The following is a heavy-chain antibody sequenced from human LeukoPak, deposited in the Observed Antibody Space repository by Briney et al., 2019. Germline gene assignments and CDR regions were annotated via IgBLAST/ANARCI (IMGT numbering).Heavy chain of an antibody. CDR2: IYHSGST. J-gene: IGHJ4*02. CDR3: ARVKVGGWGGSIDY. V-gene: IGHV4-38-2*02. Sequence: PSETLSLTCTVSGYSISSGYYWGWIRQPPGKGLEWIGSIYHSGSTYYNPSLKSRVTISVDTSKNQFSLKLSSVTAADTAVYYCARVKVGGWGGSIDYWGQGTLVTVSS. CDR1: GYSISSGYY. D-gene: IGHD1-26*01.